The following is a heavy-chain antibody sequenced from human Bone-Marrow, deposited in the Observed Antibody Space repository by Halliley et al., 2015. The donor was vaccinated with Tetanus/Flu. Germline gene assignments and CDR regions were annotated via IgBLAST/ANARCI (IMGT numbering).Heavy chain of an antibody. V-gene: IGHV3-33*01. CDR3: AREPGSGNWYGGPYPY. J-gene: IGHJ4*02. CDR2: IWFDGTTK. Sequence: IWFDGTTKYYADSVKGRFTISRDNSKNTVYLQMNSLRDEDTAVYYCAREPGSGNWYGGPYPYWGQGTLVTVSS. D-gene: IGHD6-13*01.